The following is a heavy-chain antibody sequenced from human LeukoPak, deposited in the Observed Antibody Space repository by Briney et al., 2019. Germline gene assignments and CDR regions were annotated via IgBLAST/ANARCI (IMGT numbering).Heavy chain of an antibody. Sequence: GRTLRLSCAASGSTFSNSGMHWVRQAPGKGLEWMAVIWYDGSNQDYADSVKGRFTISRDNSKDTLYLQLNSLRADDTAVYYCAKDARRTSGWYYFDSWGQGTLVTVSS. CDR3: AKDARRTSGWYYFDS. CDR1: GSTFSNSG. CDR2: IWYDGSNQ. V-gene: IGHV3-33*06. D-gene: IGHD6-19*01. J-gene: IGHJ4*02.